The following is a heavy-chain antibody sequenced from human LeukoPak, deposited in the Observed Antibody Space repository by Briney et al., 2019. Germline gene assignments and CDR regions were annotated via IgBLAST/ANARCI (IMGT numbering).Heavy chain of an antibody. CDR2: IYPDDSDT. V-gene: IGHV5-51*01. CDR3: ARRGYSGYGEFDY. CDR1: GYSFTTYW. J-gene: IGHJ4*02. Sequence: GESLKISCQASGYSFTTYWIGWVRQMPGKGLEWRGIIYPDDSDTTYSPSFQGQVTISADKSITTAYLQWSSLEASDTAIYYCARRGYSGYGEFDYWGQGTLVTVSS. D-gene: IGHD5-12*01.